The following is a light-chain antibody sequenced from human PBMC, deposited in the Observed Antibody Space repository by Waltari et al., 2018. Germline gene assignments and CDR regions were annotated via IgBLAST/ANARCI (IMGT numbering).Light chain of an antibody. V-gene: IGKV1-6*01. CDR2: AAT. CDR1: QEITSY. Sequence: IQMTQSPSSMSASVGDTVTITCRPSQEITSYLNWFQQKPGKAPNLLIYAATTLQSGVPTRHSARRFGEEFAVNISSLQPEDCASYDCIQADTCPFGFGPGTK. J-gene: IGKJ3*01. CDR3: IQADTCPFG.